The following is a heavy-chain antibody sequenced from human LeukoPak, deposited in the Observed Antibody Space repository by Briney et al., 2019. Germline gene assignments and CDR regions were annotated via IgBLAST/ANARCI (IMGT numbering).Heavy chain of an antibody. D-gene: IGHD6-19*01. CDR3: ARDSSGWHSVHY. V-gene: IGHV4-34*01. CDR1: GGSFSGYY. Sequence: PSETLSLTCAVYGGSFSGYYWSWIRQPPGKGLEWIGEINHSGSTNYNPSLKSRVTISVDTSKNQFSLKLSSVTAADTAVYYCARDSSGWHSVHYWGQGTLVTVSS. CDR2: INHSGST. J-gene: IGHJ4*02.